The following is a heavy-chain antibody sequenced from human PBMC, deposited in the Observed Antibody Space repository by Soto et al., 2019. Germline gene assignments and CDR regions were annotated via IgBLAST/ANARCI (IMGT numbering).Heavy chain of an antibody. V-gene: IGHV4-39*01. CDR2: IYYSGST. J-gene: IGHJ4*02. Sequence: SETLSLTCTVSGGSISSSSYYWGWIRQPPGKGLEWIGSIYYSGSTYYNPSLKSRVTISVDTSKNQFSLKLSSVTAADTAVYYCARRKGGYDYIDYWGQGTLVTVSS. CDR1: GGSISSSSYY. CDR3: ARRKGGYDYIDY. D-gene: IGHD3-16*01.